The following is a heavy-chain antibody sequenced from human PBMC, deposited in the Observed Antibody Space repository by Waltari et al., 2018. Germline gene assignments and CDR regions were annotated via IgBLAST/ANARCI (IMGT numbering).Heavy chain of an antibody. CDR3: AIKGSPRLRVCSGGNCYSADF. V-gene: IGHV4-34*01. Sequence: QVQLQQWGAGLLKPSETLSLTCAVYRGSFTGYYWSWVLQPPGKGLEWIGEINHIGNTQYNPSLTRRVSRAADKCRNRFSPGLTSVTAADTAVCYCAIKGSPRLRVCSGGNCYSADFGGQGTLVTVSS. D-gene: IGHD2-15*01. CDR1: RGSFTGYY. J-gene: IGHJ1*01. CDR2: INHIGNT.